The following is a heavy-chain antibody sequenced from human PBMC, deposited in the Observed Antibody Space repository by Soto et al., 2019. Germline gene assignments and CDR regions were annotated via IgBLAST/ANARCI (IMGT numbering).Heavy chain of an antibody. CDR1: GDSVSSNSAA. CDR3: AREIRGLINPLYNWFDP. J-gene: IGHJ5*02. D-gene: IGHD3-10*01. CDR2: TYYRSKWYN. V-gene: IGHV6-1*01. Sequence: PSQTLSLTCAISGDSVSSNSAAWNWIRQSPSRGLEWLGRTYYRSKWYNDYAVSVKSRITITPDTSKNQFSLQLNSVTPEDTAVYYCAREIRGLINPLYNWFDPWGQGTLVTVSS.